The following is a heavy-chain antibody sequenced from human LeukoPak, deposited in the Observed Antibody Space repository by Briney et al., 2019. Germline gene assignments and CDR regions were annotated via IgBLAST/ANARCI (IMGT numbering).Heavy chain of an antibody. Sequence: GGSLRLSCAASGFTFSSYWMSWVRQAPGKGLEWVANIKQDGSDKYYVDSVKGRFTISRDNAKNSLYLQMNSLRAEDTAVYYCARDNYYGSSGHYNGNWFDPWGQGTLVTVSS. CDR3: ARDNYYGSSGHYNGNWFDP. D-gene: IGHD3-22*01. CDR1: GFTFSSYW. J-gene: IGHJ5*02. CDR2: IKQDGSDK. V-gene: IGHV3-7*01.